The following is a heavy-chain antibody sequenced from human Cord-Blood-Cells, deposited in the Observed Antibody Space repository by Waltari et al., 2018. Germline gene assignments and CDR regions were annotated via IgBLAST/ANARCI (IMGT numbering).Heavy chain of an antibody. Sequence: QVQLQQWGAGLLKPSETLSLTCAVYGGSFSGYYWSWIRQPPGKGLEWIGEINHSGSTNYNPSLKSRVTISVDTSKNQFSLKLSSVTAADTAVYYCARKYGDYEGWWFDPWGQGTLVTVSS. CDR2: INHSGST. CDR1: GGSFSGYY. J-gene: IGHJ5*02. V-gene: IGHV4-34*01. D-gene: IGHD4-17*01. CDR3: ARKYGDYEGWWFDP.